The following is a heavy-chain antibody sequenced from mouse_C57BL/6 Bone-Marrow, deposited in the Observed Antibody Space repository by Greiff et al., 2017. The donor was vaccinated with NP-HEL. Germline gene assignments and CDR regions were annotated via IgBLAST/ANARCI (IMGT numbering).Heavy chain of an antibody. CDR1: GFTFSDYY. V-gene: IGHV5-12*01. CDR3: ARIYYDYDEDAMDY. Sequence: EVKLMESGGGLVQPGGSLKLSCAASGFTFSDYYMYWVRQTPEKRLEWVAYISNGGGSTYYPDTVKGRFTISRDNAKNTLYLQMSRLKSEDTAMDYCARIYYDYDEDAMDYWGQGTSVTVSS. J-gene: IGHJ4*01. CDR2: ISNGGGST. D-gene: IGHD2-4*01.